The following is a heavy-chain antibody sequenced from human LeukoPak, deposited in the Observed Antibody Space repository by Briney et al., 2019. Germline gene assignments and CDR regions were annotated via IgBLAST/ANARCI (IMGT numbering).Heavy chain of an antibody. CDR3: ARGRELWFGESQLDY. V-gene: IGHV1-46*01. D-gene: IGHD3-10*01. CDR2: INPSGGST. J-gene: IGHJ4*02. Sequence: GASVKVSCKASGYTFTSYYMHWVRQAPGQGLEWMGIINPSGGSTSYAQKFQGRVTMTRDMSTSTAYMELSSLRSEDTAVYYCARGRELWFGESQLDYWGQGTLVTVSS. CDR1: GYTFTSYY.